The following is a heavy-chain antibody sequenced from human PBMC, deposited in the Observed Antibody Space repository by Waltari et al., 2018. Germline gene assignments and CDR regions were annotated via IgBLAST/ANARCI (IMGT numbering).Heavy chain of an antibody. CDR2: IDGDRPNT. Sequence: EVLLVESGGGLVQPGGSVRLSCSASVFCLSHYAMHWVRQAAGKRREYVSSIDGDRPNTNYAVFVRGRFSLSKDDSKNMLYLEMSSLRLEDTAMYNCVRRAVGDDTHWYFDLWGRGTLVTVSS. CDR3: VRRAVGDDTHWYFDL. D-gene: IGHD5-12*01. CDR1: VFCLSHYA. V-gene: IGHV3-64D*06. J-gene: IGHJ2*01.